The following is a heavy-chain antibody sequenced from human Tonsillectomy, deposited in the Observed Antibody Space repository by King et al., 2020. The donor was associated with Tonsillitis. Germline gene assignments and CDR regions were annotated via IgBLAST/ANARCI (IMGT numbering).Heavy chain of an antibody. CDR3: ARDRAVPDYYYGLDV. CDR1: GASIGLYY. V-gene: IGHV4-4*07. J-gene: IGHJ6*02. CDR2: IYTSGST. D-gene: IGHD3-10*01. Sequence: VQLQESGPRLVEPSETLSLTCTVSGASIGLYYWSWIRQPAGKGLEWIGRIYTSGSTNYNPSLRSRVTISIDMSKNQLSLKLNSVTAAATAVYYCARDRAVPDYYYGLDVWGQGTTVSVSS.